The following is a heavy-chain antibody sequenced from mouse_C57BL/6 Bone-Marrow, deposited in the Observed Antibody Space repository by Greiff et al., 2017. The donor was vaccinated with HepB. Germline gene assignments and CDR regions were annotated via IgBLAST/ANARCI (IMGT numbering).Heavy chain of an antibody. V-gene: IGHV5-9-1*02. CDR3: TRAPGRGPFDY. CDR1: GFTFSSYA. J-gene: IGHJ2*01. Sequence: EVQRVESGEGLVKPGGSLKLSCAASGFTFSSYAMSWVRQTPEKRLEWVAYISSGGDYIYYADTVKGRFTISSDNARNTLYLQMSSLKSEDTAMYYCTRAPGRGPFDYWGQGTTLTVSS. CDR2: ISSGGDYI.